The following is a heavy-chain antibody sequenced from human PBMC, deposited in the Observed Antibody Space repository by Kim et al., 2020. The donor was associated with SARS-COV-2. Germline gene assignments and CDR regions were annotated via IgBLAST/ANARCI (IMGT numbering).Heavy chain of an antibody. CDR3: AHLKQQLAYWYFDL. J-gene: IGHJ2*01. Sequence: SGPTLVNPTATLTLTCTVSGFSLSNARMGVNWIRQPPGKTLEWLAHIFSNDEKSYSTSLESRLTISKDTSKSQVVLTMTNMDPVDTATYYCAHLKQQLAYWYFDLWGRGILVTVSS. CDR2: IFSNDEK. V-gene: IGHV2-26*01. D-gene: IGHD6-13*01. CDR1: GFSLSNARMG.